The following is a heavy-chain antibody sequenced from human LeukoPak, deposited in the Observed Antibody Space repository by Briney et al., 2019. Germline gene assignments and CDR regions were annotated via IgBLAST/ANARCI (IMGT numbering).Heavy chain of an antibody. CDR3: AKDRGYSYGGDFDY. CDR2: ISYDGSNK. Sequence: GRSLRLSCAASGFTFSSYGMHWVRQAPGKGLEWVAVISYDGSNKYYADSVKGRFTISGDNSKNTLYLQMNSLRAEDTAVYYCAKDRGYSYGGDFDYWGQGTLVTVSS. CDR1: GFTFSSYG. V-gene: IGHV3-30*18. D-gene: IGHD5-18*01. J-gene: IGHJ4*02.